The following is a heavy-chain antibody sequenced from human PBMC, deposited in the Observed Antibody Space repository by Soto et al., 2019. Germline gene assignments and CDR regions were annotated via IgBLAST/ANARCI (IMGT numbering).Heavy chain of an antibody. Sequence: GGSLRLSCAASGFTFSLYAMSWVRQAPGKGLEWVSTVTGGGHTTYNADSVNGRFTISRDNSKNTLYLQMNNLRAEDTAIYYCASSSGDLDVYGMDIWGPGTTVTVSS. CDR2: VTGGGHTT. D-gene: IGHD3-10*01. J-gene: IGHJ6*02. CDR1: GFTFSLYA. V-gene: IGHV3-23*01. CDR3: ASSSGDLDVYGMDI.